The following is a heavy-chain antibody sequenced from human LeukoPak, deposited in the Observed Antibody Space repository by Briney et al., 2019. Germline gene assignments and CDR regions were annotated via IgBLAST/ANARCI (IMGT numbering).Heavy chain of an antibody. V-gene: IGHV4-61*02. D-gene: IGHD3-3*01. CDR2: IYTSGST. CDR3: ASTITSGFTIFGTFDY. Sequence: ASQTLSLTCTVSGGSISSGSYYWSWIRQPAGKGLEWIGRIYTSGSTNYNPSLKSRVTISVDTSKNQFSLKLISVTAADTAVYYCASTITSGFTIFGTFDYWGQGTLVTVSS. CDR1: GGSISSGSYY. J-gene: IGHJ4*02.